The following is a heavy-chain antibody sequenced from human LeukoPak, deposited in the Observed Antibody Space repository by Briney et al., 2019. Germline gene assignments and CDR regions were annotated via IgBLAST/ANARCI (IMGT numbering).Heavy chain of an antibody. D-gene: IGHD5-18*01. CDR1: GFTFSSYA. CDR2: ISVSGDGT. V-gene: IGHV3-23*01. J-gene: IGHJ4*02. CDR3: AKDLRGYSYGRGDY. Sequence: PGGSLRLSCAASGFTFSSYAMSWVRQAPGKGLEWVSSISVSGDGTYYADSVKGRFTISRDNSRNTLYMQLNSLRAEDTAVYYCAKDLRGYSYGRGDYWGQGTLVTVSS.